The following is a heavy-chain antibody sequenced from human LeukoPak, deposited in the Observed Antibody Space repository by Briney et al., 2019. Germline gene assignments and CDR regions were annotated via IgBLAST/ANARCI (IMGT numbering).Heavy chain of an antibody. Sequence: ASVKVSCKTSGYTFTDYYIHWVRQAPGQGLEWMGWISAYNGNTNYAQKLQGRVTMTTDTSTSTAYMELRSLRSDDTAVYYCARDLSVRLGGYGGSGYWGQGTLVTVSS. D-gene: IGHD4-23*01. CDR3: ARDLSVRLGGYGGSGY. CDR2: ISAYNGNT. J-gene: IGHJ4*02. CDR1: GYTFTDYY. V-gene: IGHV1-18*04.